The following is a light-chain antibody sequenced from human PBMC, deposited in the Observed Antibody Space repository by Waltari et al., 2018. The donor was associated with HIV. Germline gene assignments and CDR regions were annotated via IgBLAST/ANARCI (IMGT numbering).Light chain of an antibody. CDR2: EVT. Sequence: QSALTQPASVSGSLGQSITISCNGTSTDVGTYSLVSWYQHHPGKAPKLIIYEVTNRPSGVSNRFSGSKSGTTASLTISGLQAEDETDYYCCSYAGQSVEFGGGTKLTVL. J-gene: IGLJ2*01. V-gene: IGLV2-23*02. CDR3: CSYAGQSVE. CDR1: STDVGTYSL.